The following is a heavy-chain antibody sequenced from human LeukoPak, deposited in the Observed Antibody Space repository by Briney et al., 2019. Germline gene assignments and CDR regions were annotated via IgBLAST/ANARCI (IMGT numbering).Heavy chain of an antibody. D-gene: IGHD2-15*01. CDR2: IYYSGST. CDR3: ARQGCSGGSCYSEFYFDY. Sequence: SQTLSLTCTGSGGSISSGGYYWSWIRQHPGKGLEWMGYIYYSGSTYYNPSLKSRVTISVDTSKNQFSLKLSSVTAADTAVYYCARQGCSGGSCYSEFYFDYWGQGTLVTVSS. J-gene: IGHJ4*02. CDR1: GGSISSGGYY. V-gene: IGHV4-31*03.